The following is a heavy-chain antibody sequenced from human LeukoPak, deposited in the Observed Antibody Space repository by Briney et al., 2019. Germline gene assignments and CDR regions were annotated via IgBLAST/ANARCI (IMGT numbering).Heavy chain of an antibody. CDR1: GGSISSSNYY. CDR2: VYYSGST. D-gene: IGHD6-19*01. V-gene: IGHV4-39*07. CDR3: ATQKAVLSAFDI. J-gene: IGHJ3*02. Sequence: SETLSLTCTVSGGSISSSNYYWGWIRQPPGKGLEWIASVYYSGSTYYNPSLKSRVTISVDTSKNQFSLKLSSVTAADTAVYYCATQKAVLSAFDIWGQGTMVTVSS.